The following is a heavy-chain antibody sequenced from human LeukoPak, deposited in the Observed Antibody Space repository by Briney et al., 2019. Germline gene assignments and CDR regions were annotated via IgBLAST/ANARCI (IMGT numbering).Heavy chain of an antibody. V-gene: IGHV3-30*04. J-gene: IGHJ4*02. D-gene: IGHD2-15*01. Sequence: HPGGSLRLSCAASGFTFSSYAMHWVRQAPGKGLEWVAVISYDGSNKYYADSVKGRFTISRDNSKNTLYLQMNSLRAEDTAVYYCARPMTAKYCSGGSCYPNVDYWGQGTLVTVSS. CDR1: GFTFSSYA. CDR3: ARPMTAKYCSGGSCYPNVDY. CDR2: ISYDGSNK.